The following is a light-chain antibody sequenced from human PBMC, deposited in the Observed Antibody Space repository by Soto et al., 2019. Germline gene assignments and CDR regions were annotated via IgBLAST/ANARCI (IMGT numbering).Light chain of an antibody. CDR1: HTISTW. V-gene: IGKV1-5*01. CDR3: QQYNTYWT. CDR2: DAS. J-gene: IGKJ1*01. Sequence: DTQMTPSPSTLSASVGDIVTITCRASHTISTWLAWHQQKPGKAPKLLIYDASTLQSGVPSRFSGSGSGTEFTLTITSLQPDDFATYYCQQYNTYWTFGQGTKV.